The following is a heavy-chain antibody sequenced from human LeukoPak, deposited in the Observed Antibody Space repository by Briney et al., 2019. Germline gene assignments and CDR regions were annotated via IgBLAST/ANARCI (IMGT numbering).Heavy chain of an antibody. CDR1: GYTFTGYY. CDR3: ARRSVAGHFDY. Sequence: ASVKVSCKASGYTFTGYYMHWVRQAPGQGLEWMGWINPNSGGTNYTQKFQGRVSMTRDTSISTAYMELSRLRSDDTAVYYCARRSVAGHFDYWGQGTLVTVSS. D-gene: IGHD6-19*01. V-gene: IGHV1-2*02. CDR2: INPNSGGT. J-gene: IGHJ4*02.